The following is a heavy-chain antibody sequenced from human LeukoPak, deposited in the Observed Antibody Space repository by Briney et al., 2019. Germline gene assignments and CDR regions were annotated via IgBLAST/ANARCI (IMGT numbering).Heavy chain of an antibody. V-gene: IGHV1-2*02. CDR3: ARVGWNEKAFDY. J-gene: IGHJ4*02. D-gene: IGHD1-1*01. CDR2: INPNSGGT. CDR1: GYIFTSYY. Sequence: VASVKVSCKASGYIFTSYYMHWVRQAPGQGLEWMGWINPNSGGTNYAQKFQGRVTMARDTSISTAYMELSRLRSDDTAVYYCARVGWNEKAFDYWGQGTLVTVSS.